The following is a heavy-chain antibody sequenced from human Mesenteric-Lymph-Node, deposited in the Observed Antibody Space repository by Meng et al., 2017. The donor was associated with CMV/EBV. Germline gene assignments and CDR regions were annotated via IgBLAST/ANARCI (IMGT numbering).Heavy chain of an antibody. CDR1: GFTFSSYD. CDR2: IGTAGDT. J-gene: IGHJ4*02. V-gene: IGHV3-13*03. Sequence: GGSLRLSCAACGFTFSSYDMHWVRQATGKGLEWVSAIGTAGDTYYPGSVKGQFTISRENAKNTLYLQMNSLRAEDTAVYYCAKGTYLVGATSFDYWGQGTLVTVSS. CDR3: AKGTYLVGATSFDY. D-gene: IGHD1-26*01.